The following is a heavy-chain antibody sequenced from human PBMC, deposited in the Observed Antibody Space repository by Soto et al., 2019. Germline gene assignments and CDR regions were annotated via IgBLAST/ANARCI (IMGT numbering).Heavy chain of an antibody. CDR2: ISGSGGST. CDR3: AKGVMLFVVVPAAIDY. D-gene: IGHD2-2*01. V-gene: IGHV3-23*01. Sequence: PGGSLRLSCAASGFTFSSYAMSWVRQAPGKGLEWVSAISGSGGSTYYADSVKDRFTISRDNSKNTLYLQMNSLRAEDTAVYYCAKGVMLFVVVPAAIDYWGQGTLVTVSS. CDR1: GFTFSSYA. J-gene: IGHJ4*02.